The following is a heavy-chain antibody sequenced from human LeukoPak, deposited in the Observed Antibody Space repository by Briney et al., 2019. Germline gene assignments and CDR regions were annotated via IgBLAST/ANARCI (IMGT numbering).Heavy chain of an antibody. Sequence: GGSLRLSCAASGFTFSSYWMHWVRQAPGKGLMWVSGINTDGSSTSYADSVKGRFTISRDNAKNTLFLQMNSLGAEDTAVYYCYGANAEHWGQGTLVTVSS. CDR2: INTDGSST. D-gene: IGHD4-23*01. V-gene: IGHV3-74*01. CDR3: YGANAEH. CDR1: GFTFSSYW. J-gene: IGHJ1*01.